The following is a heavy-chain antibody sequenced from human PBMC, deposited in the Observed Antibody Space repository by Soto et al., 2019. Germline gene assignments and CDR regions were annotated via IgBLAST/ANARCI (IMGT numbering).Heavy chain of an antibody. Sequence: TSETLSLTCTVSAGSISNYFCNWIRQPAGKGLEWIGRIDNSGSTNYNPSLKSRVTMSSDTSRYQFSLKLNSVTAADTAVYYCARGGQDFWSGPFDYWGQGALVTVSS. CDR2: IDNSGST. V-gene: IGHV4-4*07. CDR3: ARGGQDFWSGPFDY. J-gene: IGHJ4*02. D-gene: IGHD3-3*01. CDR1: AGSISNYF.